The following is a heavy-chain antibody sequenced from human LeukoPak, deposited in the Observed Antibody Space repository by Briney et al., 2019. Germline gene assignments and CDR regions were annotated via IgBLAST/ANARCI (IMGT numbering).Heavy chain of an antibody. CDR2: VFTSGNT. J-gene: IGHJ5*02. V-gene: IGHV4-61*09. D-gene: IGHD3-10*01. CDR1: GGSITRGSYY. Sequence: TLSLTCAVSGGSITRGSYYWTWIRQPAGKALEWIGHVFTSGNTNYNPSLKGRVTISIETSKSQFSLNLNPVTAADTAVYFCARGGYYGSGNNFSFDPGGREPRVTVSS. CDR3: ARGGYYGSGNNFSFDP.